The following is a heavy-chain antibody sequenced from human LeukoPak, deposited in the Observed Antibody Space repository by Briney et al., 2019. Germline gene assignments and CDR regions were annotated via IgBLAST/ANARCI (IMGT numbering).Heavy chain of an antibody. V-gene: IGHV3-48*03. J-gene: IGHJ4*02. CDR1: GSTFSSYE. CDR3: ARVAGYSSGWLAFDY. Sequence: GGSLRLSCAASGSTFSSYEMNWVRQAPGKGLEWVSYISSSGSTIYYADSVKGRFTISRDNAKNSLYLQMNSLRAEDTAVYYCARVAGYSSGWLAFDYWGQGTLVTASS. D-gene: IGHD6-19*01. CDR2: ISSSGSTI.